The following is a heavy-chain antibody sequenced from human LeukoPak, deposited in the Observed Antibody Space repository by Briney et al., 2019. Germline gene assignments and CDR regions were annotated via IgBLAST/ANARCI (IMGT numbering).Heavy chain of an antibody. CDR3: AKDLGYSGFLPIDY. V-gene: IGHV3-23*01. Sequence: TGGSLRLSCAASGFTFSSYAMSWVRQAPGKGLEWVSAISGSGGSTYYADSVKGRFTISRDNSKNTLYLQMTSLRAEDTAVYYCAKDLGYSGFLPIDYWGQGTLVTVSS. CDR2: ISGSGGST. CDR1: GFTFSSYA. D-gene: IGHD5-12*01. J-gene: IGHJ4*02.